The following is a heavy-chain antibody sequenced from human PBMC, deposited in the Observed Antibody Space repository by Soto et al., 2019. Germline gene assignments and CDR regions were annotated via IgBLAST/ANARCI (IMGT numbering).Heavy chain of an antibody. V-gene: IGHV3-23*01. D-gene: IGHD5-18*01. CDR3: ANRDTSMVMIYNFGMHX. J-gene: IGHJ6*02. Sequence: WGSLRLSCAASGFSFSSYDMSWVRQAPGKGLEWVSSISSSGDTTYYAYSVKVRFTVSRDNYKKTLYLLMNSLRVEDTAVYFCANRDTSMVMIYNFGMHXWGQGTRVPVS. CDR2: ISSSGDTT. CDR1: GFSFSSYD.